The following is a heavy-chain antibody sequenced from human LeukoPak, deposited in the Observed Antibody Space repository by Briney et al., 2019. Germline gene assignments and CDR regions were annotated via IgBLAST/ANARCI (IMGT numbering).Heavy chain of an antibody. J-gene: IGHJ4*02. CDR1: GFSVRTTY. V-gene: IGHV3-53*01. Sequence: GGSLRLSCAASGFSVRTTYMSWVRQTPGKGLEWVSVLYTGGGTDHADSVKGRFTISRDNSKNTLYLQMNSLRAEDTAVYYCAREPRYSSGWYHFDYWGQGTLVTVSS. D-gene: IGHD6-19*01. CDR3: AREPRYSSGWYHFDY. CDR2: LYTGGGT.